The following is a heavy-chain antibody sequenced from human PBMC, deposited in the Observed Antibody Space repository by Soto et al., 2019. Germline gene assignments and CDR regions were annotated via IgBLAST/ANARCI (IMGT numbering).Heavy chain of an antibody. CDR2: ISSSGSTI. D-gene: IGHD2-2*01. Sequence: GGSLRLSCAASGFTFSSYAMSWVRQAPGKGLEWVSYISSSGSTIYYADSVKGRFTISRDNAKNSLYLQMNSLRAEDTAVYYCARIVVVPAATDAFDIWGQGTMVTVSS. J-gene: IGHJ3*02. V-gene: IGHV3-48*03. CDR1: GFTFSSYA. CDR3: ARIVVVPAATDAFDI.